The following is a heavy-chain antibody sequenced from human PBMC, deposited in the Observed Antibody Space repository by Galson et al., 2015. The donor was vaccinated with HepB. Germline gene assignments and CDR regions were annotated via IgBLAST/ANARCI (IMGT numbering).Heavy chain of an antibody. Sequence: ETLSLTCTVSGGSISSSSYYWGWIRQPPGKGLEWIGTVYYSGSTYYSPSLKSRVTISVDTSKNQFSLKLSSVTAADTAVYYCARGSTMVRGVISYGMDVWGQGTTVTVSS. V-gene: IGHV4-39*01. D-gene: IGHD3-10*01. CDR2: VYYSGST. J-gene: IGHJ6*02. CDR1: GGSISSSSYY. CDR3: ARGSTMVRGVISYGMDV.